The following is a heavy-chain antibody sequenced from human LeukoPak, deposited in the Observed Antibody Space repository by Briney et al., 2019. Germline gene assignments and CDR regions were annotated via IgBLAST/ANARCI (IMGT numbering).Heavy chain of an antibody. J-gene: IGHJ5*02. CDR3: ARHLGAAGVLRFDP. Sequence: SETLSLTCTVSGGSINISYWSWIRQPPGKGLEWIGYIYYSGSTYYNPSLKSRVTISVDTSKNQFSLKLSSVTAADTAVYYCARHLGAAGVLRFDPWGQGTLVTVTS. D-gene: IGHD3-3*01. CDR1: GGSINISY. CDR2: IYYSGST. V-gene: IGHV4-59*08.